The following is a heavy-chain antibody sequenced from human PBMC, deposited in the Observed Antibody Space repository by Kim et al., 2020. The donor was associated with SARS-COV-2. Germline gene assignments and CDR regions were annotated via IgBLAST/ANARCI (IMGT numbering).Heavy chain of an antibody. D-gene: IGHD3-22*01. CDR3: AKDYYDSSGINAGGAFDI. J-gene: IGHJ3*02. CDR2: ISGSGGST. CDR1: GFTFSSYA. V-gene: IGHV3-23*01. Sequence: GGSLRLSCAASGFTFSSYAMSWVRQAPGKGLEWVSAISGSGGSTYYADSVKGRFTISRDNSKNTLYLQMNSLRAEDTAVYYCAKDYYDSSGINAGGAFDIWGQGTMVTVSS.